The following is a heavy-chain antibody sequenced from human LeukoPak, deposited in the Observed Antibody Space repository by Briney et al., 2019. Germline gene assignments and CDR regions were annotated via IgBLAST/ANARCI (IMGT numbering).Heavy chain of an antibody. J-gene: IGHJ4*02. D-gene: IGHD3-9*01. V-gene: IGHV3-66*02. Sequence: GGSLRLSCAASGFTFSSYSMNWVRQAPGKGLEWVSVIYSGGSTYYADSVKGRFTISRDNSKNTLYLQMNSLRAEDTAVYYCATSEHVLRYFDWLNWGQGTLVTVSS. CDR1: GFTFSSYS. CDR3: ATSEHVLRYFDWLN. CDR2: IYSGGST.